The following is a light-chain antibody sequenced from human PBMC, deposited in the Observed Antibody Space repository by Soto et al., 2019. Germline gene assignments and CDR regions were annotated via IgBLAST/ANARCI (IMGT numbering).Light chain of an antibody. CDR1: SSNIGNNY. CDR2: DNN. CDR3: GTWDSSLSAHVV. Sequence: QSVLTQPPSVSAAPGQKATISCSGSSSNIGNNYVSWYQQLPGTAPKLLIYDNNKRPSGIPDRFSGSKSGTSATLGITGLQTGDEADYYCGTWDSSLSAHVVFGGGTKVTVL. J-gene: IGLJ2*01. V-gene: IGLV1-51*01.